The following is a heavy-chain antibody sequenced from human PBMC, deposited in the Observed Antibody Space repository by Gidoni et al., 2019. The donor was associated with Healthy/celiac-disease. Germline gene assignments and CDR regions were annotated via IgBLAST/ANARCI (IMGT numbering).Heavy chain of an antibody. CDR2: IIPIFGTA. V-gene: IGHV1-69*06. D-gene: IGHD3-10*01. CDR3: ARGNDGSGSYYAFDI. J-gene: IGHJ3*02. Sequence: QLPLVQSGAAVQTPWSSVKVSCKASVGTFSSYAISWVRQAPGQGLEWMGGIIPIFGTANYAQKFQGRDTITAEKSTSTGYMELSSVRSEDTGVYYCARGNDGSGSYYAFDIWGQGTMVTVSS. CDR1: VGTFSSYA.